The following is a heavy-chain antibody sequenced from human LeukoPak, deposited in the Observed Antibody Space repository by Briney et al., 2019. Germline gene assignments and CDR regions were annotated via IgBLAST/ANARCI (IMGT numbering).Heavy chain of an antibody. D-gene: IGHD6-13*01. V-gene: IGHV3-7*04. CDR2: IKQDGSEK. Sequence: GGALRLSCAASGFTFSRYWMSWVRQAPGKGLEGVANIKQDGSEKYYVRSVKGRFTISRDNAKNSLYLQMNSLRAEDTAVYYCAREEGSSIYYRYFDYWGQGTLATVSS. CDR3: AREEGSSIYYRYFDY. CDR1: GFTFSRYW. J-gene: IGHJ4*02.